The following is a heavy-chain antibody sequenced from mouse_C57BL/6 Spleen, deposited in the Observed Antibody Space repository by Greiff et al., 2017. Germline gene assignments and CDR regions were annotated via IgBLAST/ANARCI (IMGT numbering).Heavy chain of an antibody. V-gene: IGHV1-78*01. CDR1: GYTFTDHT. D-gene: IGHD2-3*01. CDR2: IYPRDGST. J-gene: IGHJ4*01. CDR3: ARSGDDYYSAMDY. Sequence: QVQLQQSDAELVKPGASVKISCKVSGYTFTDHTIHWMKQRPEQGLEWIGYIYPRDGSTKYTEKFKGKATLTADKSSSTAYVQLNSLTSEDSAVYYCARSGDDYYSAMDYWGQGTSVTVSS.